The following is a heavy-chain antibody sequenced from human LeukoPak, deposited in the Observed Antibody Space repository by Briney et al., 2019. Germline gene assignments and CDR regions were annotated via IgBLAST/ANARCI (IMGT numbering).Heavy chain of an antibody. CDR3: ARDRRYSYGTGFDP. Sequence: SETLSLTCTVSGGSISSGSYYWSWIRQPAGKGLEWIGRIYTSESTNYNPSLKSRVTISVDTSKNQFSLKLSSVTAADTAVYYCARDRRYSYGTGFDPWGQGTLVTVSS. CDR2: IYTSEST. V-gene: IGHV4-61*02. D-gene: IGHD5-18*01. CDR1: GGSISSGSYY. J-gene: IGHJ5*02.